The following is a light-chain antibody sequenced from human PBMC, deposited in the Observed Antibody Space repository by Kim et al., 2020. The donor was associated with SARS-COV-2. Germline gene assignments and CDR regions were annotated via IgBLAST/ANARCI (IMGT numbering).Light chain of an antibody. V-gene: IGLV2-11*02. CDR2: AAT. CDR1: TNNSGAYKY. CDR3: SSYSGRYTWV. Sequence: GQSVPIPSTVHTNNSGAYKYVSWYQHHPDKAPKLLIYAATTRPSGVPGRFSGSKSGNTASLAISGLQAEDEAVYYCSSYSGRYTWVFGGGTQLTVL. J-gene: IGLJ3*02.